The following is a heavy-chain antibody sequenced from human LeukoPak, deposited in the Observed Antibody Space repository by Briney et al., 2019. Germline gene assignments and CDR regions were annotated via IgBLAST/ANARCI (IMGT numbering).Heavy chain of an antibody. CDR1: GFTFSSYW. J-gene: IGHJ6*03. V-gene: IGHV3-7*01. Sequence: GGSLRLSCAASGFTFSSYWMSWVRQAPGKGLEWVANIKQDGSEKYYVDSVKGRFTISRDNAKNSLYLQMNSLRAEDTAVYYCARDEKYSRNYYYYYMDVWGKGTTVTVSS. CDR2: IKQDGSEK. D-gene: IGHD6-6*01. CDR3: ARDEKYSRNYYYYYMDV.